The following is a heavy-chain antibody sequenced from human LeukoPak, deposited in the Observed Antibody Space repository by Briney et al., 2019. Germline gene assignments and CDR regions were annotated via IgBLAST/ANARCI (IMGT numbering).Heavy chain of an antibody. CDR1: GFTFDDYA. V-gene: IGHV3-9*01. CDR3: AKDPHPYYYDSSGYPDY. J-gene: IGHJ4*02. Sequence: PGGSLRLSCAASGFTFDDYAMHWVRQAPGKGLEWVSGISWNSGSIGYADSVKGRFTISRDNAKNSLYLQMNSLRAEDTALYYCAKDPHPYYYDSSGYPDYWGQGTLVTVSS. CDR2: ISWNSGSI. D-gene: IGHD3-22*01.